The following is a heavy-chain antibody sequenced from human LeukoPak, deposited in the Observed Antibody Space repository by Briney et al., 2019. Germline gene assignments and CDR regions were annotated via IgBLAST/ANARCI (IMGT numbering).Heavy chain of an antibody. CDR2: MNPNSGNT. V-gene: IGHV1-8*02. J-gene: IGHJ3*02. CDR3: ARVWELLPVDAFDI. Sequence: ASVKVSCKASGYTFTSYGISWVRQAPGQGLEWMGWMNPNSGNTGYAQKFQGRVTMTRNTSISTAYMELSSLRSEDTAVYYCARVWELLPVDAFDIWGQGTMVTVSS. D-gene: IGHD1-26*01. CDR1: GYTFTSYG.